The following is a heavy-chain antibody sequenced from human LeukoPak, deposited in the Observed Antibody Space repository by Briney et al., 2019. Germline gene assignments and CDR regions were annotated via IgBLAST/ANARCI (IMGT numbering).Heavy chain of an antibody. CDR3: ARDVGGSLDY. D-gene: IGHD1-26*01. V-gene: IGHV3-7*01. CDR1: GFTFRTYW. J-gene: IGHJ4*02. CDR2: IKGDESAK. Sequence: GGSLRLSCAASGFTFRTYWMAWVRQDPGKGLEWVSNIKGDESAKHQADSVKGRFTISRDNAQNSVYLQMTSLRGEDTAVYYCARDVGGSLDYWGQGTLVTDSS.